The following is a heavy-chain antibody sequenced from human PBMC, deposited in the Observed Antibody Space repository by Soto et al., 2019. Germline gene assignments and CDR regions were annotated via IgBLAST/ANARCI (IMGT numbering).Heavy chain of an antibody. Sequence: PGGSLRLSCAASGFTFSSYGMHWVRQAPGKGLEWVAVISYDGSNKYYADSVKGRFTISRDNSKNTLYLQMNSLRAEDTAVYYCAKDGDYYDSSGYLVNWYFDLWGRGTLVTVSS. J-gene: IGHJ2*01. CDR2: ISYDGSNK. V-gene: IGHV3-30*18. D-gene: IGHD3-22*01. CDR1: GFTFSSYG. CDR3: AKDGDYYDSSGYLVNWYFDL.